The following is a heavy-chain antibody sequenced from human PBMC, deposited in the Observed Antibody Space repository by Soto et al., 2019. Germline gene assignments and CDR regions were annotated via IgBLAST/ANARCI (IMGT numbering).Heavy chain of an antibody. J-gene: IGHJ6*02. Sequence: GGSLRLSCAASGFTFSSYSMNWVRQAPGKGLEWVSSISSSSSYIYYADSVKGRFTISRDNAKNSLYLQMNSLRAEDTAVYYCARVQTYYYGSGSYYPLGWDYYYYGMDVWGQGTTVTVSS. CDR3: ARVQTYYYGSGSYYPLGWDYYYYGMDV. V-gene: IGHV3-21*01. CDR2: ISSSSSYI. CDR1: GFTFSSYS. D-gene: IGHD3-10*01.